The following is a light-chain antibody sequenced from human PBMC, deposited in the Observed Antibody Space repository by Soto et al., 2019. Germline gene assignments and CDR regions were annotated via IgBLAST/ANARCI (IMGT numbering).Light chain of an antibody. J-gene: IGKJ1*01. CDR3: QQYNSYSEGT. CDR2: DAS. CDR1: QSISSW. V-gene: IGKV1-5*01. Sequence: DIQMTQSPSTLSASVGDRVTITCRASQSISSWLPWYQQKPGKAPKLLIYDASSLESGVPSRFSGSGSGTEFTLTISSLQPDDFATYYCQQYNSYSEGTFGQGTKVEIK.